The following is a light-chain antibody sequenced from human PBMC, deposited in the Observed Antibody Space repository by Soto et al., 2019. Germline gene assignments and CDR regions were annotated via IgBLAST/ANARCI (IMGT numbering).Light chain of an antibody. J-gene: IGKJ5*01. CDR1: QSIRSY. CDR3: QQSYSTPIT. Sequence: DIQMTQSSSSLSASVGDRVTITCRASQSIRSYLNWYQQKPGKGPKLVIYAASSLQSGVPSRFSGSGSGTDFTLTIISLQPEDFATYYCQQSYSTPITFGQGTRLEIK. CDR2: AAS. V-gene: IGKV1-39*01.